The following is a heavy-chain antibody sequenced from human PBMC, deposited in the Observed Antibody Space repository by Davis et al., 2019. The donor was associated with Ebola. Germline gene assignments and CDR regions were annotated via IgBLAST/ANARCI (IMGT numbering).Heavy chain of an antibody. J-gene: IGHJ6*02. V-gene: IGHV3-21*01. Sequence: GGSLRLSCAASGFTSSTYSMRWVRQAPGKALEWVSSISSDSDYIYSADSAKGRFTISRDNAKNSLFLQMTSLRAEDTAVYYCARDRPLDFFFGDYYGMDVWGQGTTVTVSS. CDR3: ARDRPLDFFFGDYYGMDV. D-gene: IGHD3-16*01. CDR1: GFTSSTYS. CDR2: ISSDSDYI.